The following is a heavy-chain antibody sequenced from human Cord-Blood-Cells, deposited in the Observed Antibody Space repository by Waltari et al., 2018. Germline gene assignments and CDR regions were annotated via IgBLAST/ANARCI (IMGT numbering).Heavy chain of an antibody. CDR2: INPNSG. D-gene: IGHD3-10*01. J-gene: IGHJ3*02. Sequence: QVQLVQSGAEVKKPGASVKVSCKASGYTFTGYYMHWVRQAPGQGLGWMGWINPNSGDTSISTAYMELSRLRSDDTAVYYCARTGRDYAFDIWGQGTMVTVSS. V-gene: IGHV1-2*02. CDR3: ARTGRDYAFDI. CDR1: GYTFTGYY.